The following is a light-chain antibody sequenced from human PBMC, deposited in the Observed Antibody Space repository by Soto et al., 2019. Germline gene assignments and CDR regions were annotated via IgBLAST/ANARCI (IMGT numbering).Light chain of an antibody. CDR3: QRYDSYSYT. CDR1: QSISNW. J-gene: IGKJ2*01. Sequence: DIQMTQSPSTVSASVGDRVTITCRASQSISNWLAWYQQKPGEAPKLLIYKASTLDSGVPSRFSGSGSGTEFPITISILQPDDVATYYCQRYDSYSYTFGQGTKLEIK. V-gene: IGKV1-5*03. CDR2: KAS.